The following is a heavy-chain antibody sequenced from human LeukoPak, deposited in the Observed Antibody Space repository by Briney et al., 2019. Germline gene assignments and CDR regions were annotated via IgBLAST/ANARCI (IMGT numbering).Heavy chain of an antibody. CDR2: INPKSGGA. J-gene: IGHJ3*02. Sequence: ASVKVSCKASGYTFTGYYVHWMRQAPGQGLEWMGRINPKSGGADYSEQFQGRVSMTRDTSTSTASMELSSLRSDDTAMYYCVRGGSSVALSGFEIWGHGTMVTVSS. D-gene: IGHD3-22*01. CDR3: VRGGSSVALSGFEI. V-gene: IGHV1-2*06. CDR1: GYTFTGYY.